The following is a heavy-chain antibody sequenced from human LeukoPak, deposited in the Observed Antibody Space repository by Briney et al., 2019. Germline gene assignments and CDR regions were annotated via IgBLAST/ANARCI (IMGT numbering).Heavy chain of an antibody. CDR2: INHSGST. D-gene: IGHD1-1*01. J-gene: IGHJ4*02. CDR1: GGSFNGYY. V-gene: IGHV4-34*01. Sequence: SETLSLTCAVYGGSFNGYYWSWIRQPPGKGLEWIGEINHSGSTNYNPSLKSRVTISVDASKNQFSLKLSSVTAADTAVYYCARGTTEGYFDYWGQGTLVTVSS. CDR3: ARGTTEGYFDY.